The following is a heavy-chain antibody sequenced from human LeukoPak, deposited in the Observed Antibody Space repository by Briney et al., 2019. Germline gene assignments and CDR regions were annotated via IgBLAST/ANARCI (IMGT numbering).Heavy chain of an antibody. CDR1: GFPFSNYA. CDR2: ISGGGTAT. V-gene: IGHV3-23*01. D-gene: IGHD1-14*01. CDR3: VKGGRTNSPLDY. Sequence: GGSLRLSCAASGFPFSNYAMTWVRQAPGRGLEWVSVISGGGTATYYADSVKGRLTISRDNSKNTLHLQMNSLRADDTAIYYCVKGGRTNSPLDYWGQGTLVTVSS. J-gene: IGHJ4*02.